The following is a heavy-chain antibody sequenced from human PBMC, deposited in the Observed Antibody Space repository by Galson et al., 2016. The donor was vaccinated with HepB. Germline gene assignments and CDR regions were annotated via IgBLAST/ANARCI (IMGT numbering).Heavy chain of an antibody. J-gene: IGHJ6*02. CDR2: TYYRSKWYN. V-gene: IGHV6-1*01. CDR3: TSFVTNGYYGIDA. CDR1: GDIVSSNSAA. D-gene: IGHD3-16*02. Sequence: CAISGDIVSSNSAAWNWIRQSPSRGLEWLGRTYYRSKWYNDYAVSVKSRITINPDTSKNQFSLQLNSVTPEDTAVYYCTSFVTNGYYGIDAWGQGTTVTVSS.